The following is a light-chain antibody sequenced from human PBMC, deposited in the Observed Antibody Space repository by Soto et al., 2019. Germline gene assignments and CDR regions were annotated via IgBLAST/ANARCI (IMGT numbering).Light chain of an antibody. CDR1: SSDVGGYNY. J-gene: IGLJ3*02. V-gene: IGLV2-11*01. CDR2: DVT. Sequence: QSVLTQPRSVSGSPGQSVTISCTGTSSDVGGYNYVSWYQQQPGKAPRLMIYDVTKRPSGVPDRFSGSKSGNTASLTISGLQAEDEGDYYCSAYTARSTLVFGGGTKLTVL. CDR3: SAYTARSTLV.